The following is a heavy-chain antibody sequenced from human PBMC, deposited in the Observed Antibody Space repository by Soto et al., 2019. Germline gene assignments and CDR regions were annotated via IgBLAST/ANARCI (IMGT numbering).Heavy chain of an antibody. J-gene: IGHJ4*02. CDR2: IRFDGSTA. Sequence: GGSLRLSCEASWVVFRTFRMHWVRRAPGKGLEWLATIRFDGSTARYAESVRGRFKISRDNSMNTLYLQLDRLRVEDTAVYYYVRDRPNTESLTGYFDTSGQGTPVTVS. CDR1: WVVFRTFR. D-gene: IGHD3-9*01. V-gene: IGHV3-33*01. CDR3: VRDRPNTESLTGYFDT.